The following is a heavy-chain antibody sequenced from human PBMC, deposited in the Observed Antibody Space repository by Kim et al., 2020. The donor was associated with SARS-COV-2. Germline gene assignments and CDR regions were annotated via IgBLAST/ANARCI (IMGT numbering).Heavy chain of an antibody. D-gene: IGHD2-2*01. CDR1: GGSISSSSYY. J-gene: IGHJ2*01. Sequence: SETLSLTCTVSGGSISSSSYYWGWIRQPPGKGLEWIGSIYYSGSTYYNPSLKSRVTISVDTSKNQFSLKLSSVTAADTAVYYCARHGREYYCSSTSCYFWYFDLWGRGTLVTVSS. V-gene: IGHV4-39*01. CDR3: ARHGREYYCSSTSCYFWYFDL. CDR2: IYYSGST.